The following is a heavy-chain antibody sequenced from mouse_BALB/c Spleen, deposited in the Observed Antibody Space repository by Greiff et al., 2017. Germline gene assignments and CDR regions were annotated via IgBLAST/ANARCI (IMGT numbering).Heavy chain of an antibody. J-gene: IGHJ3*01. D-gene: IGHD2-1*01. CDR1: GYTFTSYY. Sequence: QVQLQQSGPELVKPGASVRISCKASGYTFTSYYIHWVKQRPGQGLEWIGWIYPGNVNTKYNEKFKGKATLTADKSSSTAYMQLSSLTSEDSAVYFCARFGNYVFAYWGQGTLVTVSA. CDR2: IYPGNVNT. CDR3: ARFGNYVFAY. V-gene: IGHV1S56*01.